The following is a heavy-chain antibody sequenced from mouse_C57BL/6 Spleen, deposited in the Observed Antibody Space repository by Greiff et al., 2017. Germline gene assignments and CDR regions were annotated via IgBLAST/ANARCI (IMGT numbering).Heavy chain of an antibody. D-gene: IGHD3-2*02. Sequence: VKLQQPGAELVRPGTSVKLSCKASGYTFTSYWMHWVKQRPGQGLEWIGVIDPSDSYTNYNQKFKGKATLTVDTSSSTAYMQLSSLTSEDSAVYYCARSAAQGYFDYWGQGTTLTVSS. V-gene: IGHV1-59*01. J-gene: IGHJ2*01. CDR1: GYTFTSYW. CDR2: IDPSDSYT. CDR3: ARSAAQGYFDY.